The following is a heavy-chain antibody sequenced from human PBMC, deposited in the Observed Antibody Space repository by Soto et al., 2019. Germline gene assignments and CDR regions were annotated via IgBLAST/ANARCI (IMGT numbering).Heavy chain of an antibody. CDR3: VKDRFVNY. CDR1: GLSFNYYA. J-gene: IGHJ4*02. D-gene: IGHD3-3*01. V-gene: IGHV3-64D*06. CDR2: ISSNGVST. Sequence: PGGSLRLSCSASGLSFNYYAMHWVRQAAGKGLKYVSSISSNGVSTYYADSVKGRFTISRDNSKNTLYLQMNSLRVEDTAVYYCVKDRFVNYWGQGALVTVSS.